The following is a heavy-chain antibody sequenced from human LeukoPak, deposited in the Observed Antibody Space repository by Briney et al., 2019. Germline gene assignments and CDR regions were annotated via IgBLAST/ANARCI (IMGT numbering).Heavy chain of an antibody. V-gene: IGHV4-4*02. CDR1: GGSIITTNW. CDR2: VHLNGAT. J-gene: IGHJ4*02. CDR3: TRESGAFSPFGF. Sequence: SGTLSLTCAVSGGSIITTNWWSWVRPPPGKGLEWIGEVHLNGATNYNPSLESRVSMSIDKSKNHLSLELSSVTAADTAMYYCTRESGAFSPFGFWGQGTLVTVSS. D-gene: IGHD1-26*01.